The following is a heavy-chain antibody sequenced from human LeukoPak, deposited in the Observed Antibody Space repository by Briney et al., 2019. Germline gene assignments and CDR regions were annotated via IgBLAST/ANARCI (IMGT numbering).Heavy chain of an antibody. D-gene: IGHD6-13*01. V-gene: IGHV3-9*01. Sequence: GGSLRLSCAASGFTFDDFAMHWIRQVPGKGLEWVSGIRWNSGRIDYADSVKGRFIISRDNAKNSLYLQMNSLRAEDSALYYCAKDKTSGIAGPFDHWGQGTLVIVSS. CDR1: GFTFDDFA. CDR2: IRWNSGRI. J-gene: IGHJ5*02. CDR3: AKDKTSGIAGPFDH.